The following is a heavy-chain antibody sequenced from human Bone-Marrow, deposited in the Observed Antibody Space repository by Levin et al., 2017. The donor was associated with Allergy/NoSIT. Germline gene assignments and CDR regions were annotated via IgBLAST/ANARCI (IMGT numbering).Heavy chain of an antibody. CDR2: ISSSSNYI. CDR1: GFTFNTYN. CDR3: ARDKGAVAGTPSDY. J-gene: IGHJ4*02. Sequence: GESLKISCAASGFTFNTYNMNWVRQAPGKGLEWVSSISSSSNYIYYADSLKGRFTISRDNAKNSLYLQMNSLRAEDTAVYYCARDKGAVAGTPSDYWGQGTLVTVSS. D-gene: IGHD6-19*01. V-gene: IGHV3-21*01.